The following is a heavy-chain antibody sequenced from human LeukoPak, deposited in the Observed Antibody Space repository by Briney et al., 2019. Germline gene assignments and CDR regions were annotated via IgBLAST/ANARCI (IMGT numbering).Heavy chain of an antibody. CDR1: GFTFSSYS. D-gene: IGHD3-3*01. Sequence: GGSLRLSCAASGFTFSSYSVNGVREAPGKGLEWVSSTSSSSSYIYYADSVKGRFTISRDNAKNSLYLQMNSLRAEDTAVYYCAREDRPNDFWSGYPDYWGQGTLVTVSS. CDR2: TSSSSSYI. CDR3: AREDRPNDFWSGYPDY. J-gene: IGHJ4*02. V-gene: IGHV3-21*01.